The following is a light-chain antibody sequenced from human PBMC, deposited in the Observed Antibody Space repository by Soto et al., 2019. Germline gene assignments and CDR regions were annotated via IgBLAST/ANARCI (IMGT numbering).Light chain of an antibody. CDR1: SSNIGSNY. CDR2: DNV. J-gene: IGLJ2*01. V-gene: IGLV1-51*01. CDR3: GTWDNSLSAV. Sequence: QSVLTQPPSVSAAPGQKVTISCSGSSSNIGSNYVSWYQQLPGTAPKLLIYDNVKRPSGIPDRFSGSQSGTSATLGITGLQTGDEADYYCGTWDNSLSAVFGRGTK.